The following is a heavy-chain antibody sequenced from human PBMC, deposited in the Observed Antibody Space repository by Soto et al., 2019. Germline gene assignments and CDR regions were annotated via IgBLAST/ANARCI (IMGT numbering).Heavy chain of an antibody. CDR1: GGTFSSYT. CDR3: ARLQAAAGDNDLTFDY. V-gene: IGHV5-10-1*01. D-gene: IGHD6-13*01. CDR2: IDPSDSYT. Sequence: KVSCKASGGTFSSYTISWVRQAPGQGLEWTGRIDPSDSYTNYSPSFQGHVTISADKSISTAYLQWSSLKASDTAMYYCARLQAAAGDNDLTFDYWGQGTLVTVSS. J-gene: IGHJ4*02.